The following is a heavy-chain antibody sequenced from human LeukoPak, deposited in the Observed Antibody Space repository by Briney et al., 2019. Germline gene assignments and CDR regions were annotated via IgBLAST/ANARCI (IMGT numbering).Heavy chain of an antibody. CDR3: ARDQYSGSHLGY. D-gene: IGHD3-10*01. Sequence: SETLSLTCTVSGGSISSSSYYWGWIRQPPGKGLEWIGSIYYSGSTYYNPSLKSRVTISVDTSKNQFSMKLSSVAAADTAVYYCARDQYSGSHLGYWGQGTLVTVSS. CDR1: GGSISSSSYY. CDR2: IYYSGST. J-gene: IGHJ4*02. V-gene: IGHV4-39*07.